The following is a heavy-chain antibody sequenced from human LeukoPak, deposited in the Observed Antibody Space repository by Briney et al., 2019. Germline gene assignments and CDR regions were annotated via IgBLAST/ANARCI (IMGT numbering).Heavy chain of an antibody. CDR3: ARDSSWFDP. CDR1: GYTFTGYY. J-gene: IGHJ5*02. V-gene: IGHV1-69*13. Sequence: SVKVSCKASGYTFTGYYMHWVRQAPGQGLEWMGGIIPIFGTANYAQKFQGRVTITADESTSTAYMELSSLRSEDTAVYYCARDSSWFDPWGQGTLVTVSS. CDR2: IIPIFGTA.